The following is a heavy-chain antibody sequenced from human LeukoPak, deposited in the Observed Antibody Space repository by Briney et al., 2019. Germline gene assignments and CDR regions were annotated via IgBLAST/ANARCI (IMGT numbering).Heavy chain of an antibody. V-gene: IGHV4-31*03. D-gene: IGHD3-10*01. CDR1: GGSISSGGYY. CDR3: ARVRVRGVIRSWFDP. J-gene: IGHJ5*02. Sequence: SQTLSLTCTVSGGSISSGGYYWSWIRQHPGKGLELIGYIYYSGSTYYNPSLKSRVTISVDTSKNQFSLKLSSVTAADTAVYYCARVRVRGVIRSWFDPWGQGTLVIVSS. CDR2: IYYSGST.